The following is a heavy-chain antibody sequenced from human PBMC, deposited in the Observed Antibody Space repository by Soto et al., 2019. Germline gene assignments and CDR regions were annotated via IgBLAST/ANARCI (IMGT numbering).Heavy chain of an antibody. CDR2: ITPIYPTT. CDR1: GGTFCTYT. CDR3: ARIPRYSFPTSDDLDS. J-gene: IGHJ4*02. D-gene: IGHD5-18*01. V-gene: IGHV1-69*13. Sequence: GASVKVSCKASGGTFCTYTFSWVRQAPGQGLEWMGSITPIYPTTNYAEKFQGRLTVTADGSTSTAYMELSSLTSDDTAVYYCARIPRYSFPTSDDLDSWGQGTLVTVSS.